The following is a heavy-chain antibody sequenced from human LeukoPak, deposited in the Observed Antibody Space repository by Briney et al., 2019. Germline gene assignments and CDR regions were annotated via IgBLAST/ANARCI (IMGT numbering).Heavy chain of an antibody. J-gene: IGHJ4*02. V-gene: IGHV1-18*01. D-gene: IGHD5-18*01. CDR1: GYSFIRYA. CDR2: ISTYNGNT. CDR3: ARERDTALAPYFDY. Sequence: GASVKVPCKASGYSFIRYAITWVRQAPGQGLEWIGWISTYNGNTNYAQSLQGRLTLTTDTSTNTAYMELRSLRSDDTAVYYCARERDTALAPYFDYWGQGTLVTVSS.